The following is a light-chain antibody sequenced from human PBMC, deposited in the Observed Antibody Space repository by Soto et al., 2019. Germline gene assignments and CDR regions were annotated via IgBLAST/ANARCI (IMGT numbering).Light chain of an antibody. CDR1: SSDIGSFNY. Sequence: QSALTQPPSASGSPGQSVTISCTGTSSDIGSFNYVSWYQQYPGKAPKLIIYEVTKRPSGVPDRFSGSKSGNTASLTVSGLQTEDEAEYFCSSYAGSNNVFGTGTKVTVL. V-gene: IGLV2-8*01. J-gene: IGLJ1*01. CDR3: SSYAGSNNV. CDR2: EVT.